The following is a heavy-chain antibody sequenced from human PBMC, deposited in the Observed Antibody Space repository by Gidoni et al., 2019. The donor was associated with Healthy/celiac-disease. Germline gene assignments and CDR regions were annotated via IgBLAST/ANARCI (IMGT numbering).Heavy chain of an antibody. CDR1: RCTFSSYG. CDR3: AKAHLDYGDYGMDV. V-gene: IGHV3-30*18. Sequence: QVQRVESGGGVVQPGASLSRSGAAARCTFSSYGMHWGRQAPGKGLEWVAVISYDGSNKYYADSVKGRFTISRDNSKNTLYLQMNSLRAEDTAVYYCAKAHLDYGDYGMDVWGQGTTVTVSS. D-gene: IGHD4-17*01. CDR2: ISYDGSNK. J-gene: IGHJ6*02.